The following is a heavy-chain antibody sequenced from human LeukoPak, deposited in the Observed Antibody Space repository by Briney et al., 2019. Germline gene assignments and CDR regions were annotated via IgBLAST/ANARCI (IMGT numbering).Heavy chain of an antibody. CDR2: IYHSGST. CDR1: GGSISSSNW. D-gene: IGHD6-13*01. J-gene: IGHJ4*02. V-gene: IGHV4-4*02. CDR3: ANGEGYTSTWYQPHFDY. Sequence: SETLSLTCAVSGGSISSSNWWSWVRKSPGKGLEWIGEIYHSGSTKYNPSLKNRVTISVDKSKNQFSLRPNSVTAADTAVYYGANGEGYTSTWYQPHFDYWGQGTLVTVSS.